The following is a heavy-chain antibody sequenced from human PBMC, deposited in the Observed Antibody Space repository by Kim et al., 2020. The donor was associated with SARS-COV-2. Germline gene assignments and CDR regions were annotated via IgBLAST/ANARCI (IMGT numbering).Heavy chain of an antibody. Sequence: GGSLRLFCAASGFTFSSYEMKWVRQAPGKGLEWVSYISNSGSTIYYADSVKGRFTISRDNAKNSLYLQMNSLRAEDTAVYYCAREGAYDILTGTYYYYGMDVWGQGTTVTVSS. V-gene: IGHV3-48*03. CDR3: AREGAYDILTGTYYYYGMDV. J-gene: IGHJ6*02. CDR1: GFTFSSYE. CDR2: ISNSGSTI. D-gene: IGHD3-9*01.